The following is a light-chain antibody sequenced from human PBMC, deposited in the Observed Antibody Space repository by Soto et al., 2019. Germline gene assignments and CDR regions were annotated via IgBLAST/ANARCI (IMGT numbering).Light chain of an antibody. CDR3: QQYGGSVPIT. Sequence: EIVLTQSPGTLSLSPGERATLSCRASQSVSSAYLAWYQQKPGQAPRLLISGASSRATGIPDRFSGSGSGTDLSLTISRLEPEDLAVYYCQQYGGSVPITFGPGTRLDIK. CDR2: GAS. CDR1: QSVSSAY. J-gene: IGKJ5*01. V-gene: IGKV3-20*01.